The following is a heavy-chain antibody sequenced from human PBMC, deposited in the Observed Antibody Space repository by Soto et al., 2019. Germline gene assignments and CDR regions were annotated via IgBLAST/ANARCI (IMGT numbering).Heavy chain of an antibody. V-gene: IGHV3-33*01. CDR3: ARQMYDILTGYPLDY. CDR2: IWFDGSKK. D-gene: IGHD3-9*01. CDR1: GFIFSTYG. J-gene: IGHJ4*02. Sequence: GSLRLSCEVSGFIFSTYGMHWVRQAPGKGLEWVALIWFDGSKKYYADSVKGRFTISRDNSKNTLYLQMNSLRAEDTALYYCARQMYDILTGYPLDYWGQGTLVTVSS.